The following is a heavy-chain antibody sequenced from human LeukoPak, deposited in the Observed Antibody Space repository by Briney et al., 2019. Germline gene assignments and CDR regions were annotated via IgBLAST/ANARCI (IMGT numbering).Heavy chain of an antibody. CDR1: GFTFSSYT. V-gene: IGHV3-21*01. CDR2: ISSSSGYT. J-gene: IGHJ4*02. CDR3: ARDPYTSGWYWYFDY. D-gene: IGHD6-19*01. Sequence: GGSLRLSCAASGFTFSSYTMNWVRQAPGKGLEWVSSISSSSGYTYYADSVKGRFTISRDNAKNSLYLQMNSLRAEDTAVYYCARDPYTSGWYWYFDYWGQGTLLTVSS.